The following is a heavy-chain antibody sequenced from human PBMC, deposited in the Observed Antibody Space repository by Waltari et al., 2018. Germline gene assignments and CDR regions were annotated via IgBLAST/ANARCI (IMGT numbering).Heavy chain of an antibody. CDR3: ARETSASDY. J-gene: IGHJ4*02. Sequence: QVQLLQSGAEVKPPGASVMVSCRASGYAFTSSALNWVRQAPGQGLEWMGWMNPNSGNTGYAQKFQGRVTMTRNTAISTAYMELSSLRPEDTAVYYCARETSASDYCGQGTLVTVSS. CDR1: GYAFTSSA. CDR2: MNPNSGNT. V-gene: IGHV1-8*01.